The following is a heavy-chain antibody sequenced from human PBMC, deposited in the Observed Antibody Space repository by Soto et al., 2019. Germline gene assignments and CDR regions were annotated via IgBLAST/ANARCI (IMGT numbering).Heavy chain of an antibody. CDR2: ISAYNGNT. CDR1: GYTFSNYG. V-gene: IGHV1-18*01. D-gene: IGHD1-26*01. Sequence: QVQLVQSGAEVKKPGASVKVSCKASGYTFSNYGISWVRQAPGQGLEWMGWISAYNGNTNYAQKLQGRVTMTTDTSTSTAYMELRSLRSDDTAVYYCARDVGDGGSYYGGWAWGQGTLVTVSS. CDR3: ARDVGDGGSYYGGWA. J-gene: IGHJ4*02.